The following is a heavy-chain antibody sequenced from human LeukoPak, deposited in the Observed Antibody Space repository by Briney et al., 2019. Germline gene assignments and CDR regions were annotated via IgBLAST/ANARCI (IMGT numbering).Heavy chain of an antibody. D-gene: IGHD3-3*01. V-gene: IGHV3-64*01. CDR2: ISSNGGST. CDR3: ARSVLRFLEWLLRFDY. J-gene: IGHJ4*02. Sequence: GGSLRLSCAASGFTFSSYAMHWVRQAPGKGLEYVSAISSNGGSTYYANSVKGRFTISRDNSKNTLYLQMGSLRAEDMAVYYCARSVLRFLEWLLRFDYWGQGTLVTVSS. CDR1: GFTFSSYA.